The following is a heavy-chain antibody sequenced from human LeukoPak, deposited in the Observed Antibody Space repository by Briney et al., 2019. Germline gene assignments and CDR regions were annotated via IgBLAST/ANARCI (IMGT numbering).Heavy chain of an antibody. CDR3: ARESGYYDDGPLDV. V-gene: IGHV1-2*04. D-gene: IGHD3-22*01. CDR1: GYTFTSYG. CDR2: INPNSGGT. J-gene: IGHJ6*02. Sequence: ASVKVSCKASGYTFTSYGISWVRQAPGQGLEWMGWINPNSGGTNYAQKFQGWVTMTRDTSISTAYMELSRLRSDDTAVYYCARESGYYDDGPLDVWGQGTTVTVSS.